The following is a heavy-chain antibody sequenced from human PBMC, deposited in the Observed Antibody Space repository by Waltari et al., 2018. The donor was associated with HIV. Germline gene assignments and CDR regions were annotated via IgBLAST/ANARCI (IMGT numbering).Heavy chain of an antibody. J-gene: IGHJ4*02. CDR2: VGGDNIG. V-gene: IGHV3-23*01. CDR1: GFTFSDYG. D-gene: IGHD3-3*01. Sequence: EVQLLESGGGSVQPGGSLRLSCAASGFTFSDYGMWWVCQAPGKGLGWGSEVGGDNIGTDADSVKGRFTVSRDNSKSTVYLQMHSLRAEDTAIYYCTKDHVARDGRVVMDFWGQGTLVTVSS. CDR3: TKDHVARDGRVVMDF.